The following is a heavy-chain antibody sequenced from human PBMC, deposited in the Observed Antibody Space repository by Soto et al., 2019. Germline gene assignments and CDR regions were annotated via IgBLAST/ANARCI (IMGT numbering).Heavy chain of an antibody. V-gene: IGHV3-74*01. D-gene: IGHD2-15*01. J-gene: IGHJ4*02. CDR3: ARGGCSGGSCYPGPIGY. CDR1: GFTFSSYW. Sequence: GGSLRLSCAASGFTFSSYWMHWIRQAPGKGLVWVSRINSDGSSTSYADSVKGRFTISRDNAKNTLYLQMNSLRAEDTAVYYCARGGCSGGSCYPGPIGYWGQGTLVPVS. CDR2: INSDGSST.